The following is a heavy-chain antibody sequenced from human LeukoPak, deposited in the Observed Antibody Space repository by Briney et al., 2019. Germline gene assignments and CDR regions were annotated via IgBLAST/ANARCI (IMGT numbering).Heavy chain of an antibody. CDR2: IYYSGST. J-gene: IGHJ4*02. CDR1: GGSVSSGSYY. V-gene: IGHV4-61*01. D-gene: IGHD1-7*01. CDR3: AREVELAAVDY. Sequence: PSETLSLTCTVSGGSVSSGSYYWSWIRQPPGKGLEWIGYIYYSGSTNYNPSLKSRVTISVDTSKNQFSLKRSSVTAADTAVYYCAREVELAAVDYWGQGTLVTVSS.